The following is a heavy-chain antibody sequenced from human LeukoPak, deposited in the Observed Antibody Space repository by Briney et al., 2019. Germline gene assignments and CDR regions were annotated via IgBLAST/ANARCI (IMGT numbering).Heavy chain of an antibody. CDR1: GFNFIDYS. CDR3: VGAYRYAFKD. D-gene: IGHD3-16*01. CDR2: NGIGSGNK. J-gene: IGHJ4*01. V-gene: IGHV3-48*01. Sequence: GGSLLLSCAASGFNFIDYSMNWVRPAPGEGLEWISYNGIGSGNKKDAVSVKGRFTISRYKARNSLYLQMNSLRVEDTAMYCWVGAYRYAFKDWGHGSLVGV.